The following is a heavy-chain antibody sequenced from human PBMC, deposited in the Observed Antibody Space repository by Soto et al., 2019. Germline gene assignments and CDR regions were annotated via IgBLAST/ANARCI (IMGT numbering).Heavy chain of an antibody. CDR2: IYPGDSDT. V-gene: IGHV5-51*01. D-gene: IGHD2-15*01. CDR3: AGGGSGNYFDF. J-gene: IGHJ4*02. Sequence: GESLKISCKGSGYSFNTNWIGWVRQMPGKGPEWMGIIYPGDSDTRYSPSFQGQVTISADKSISTAYLQWTSLKAPDTAIYYCAGGGSGNYFDFWGQGTQVTVSS. CDR1: GYSFNTNW.